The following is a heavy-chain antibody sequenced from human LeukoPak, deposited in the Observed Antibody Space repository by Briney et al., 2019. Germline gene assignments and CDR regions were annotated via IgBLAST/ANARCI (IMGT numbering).Heavy chain of an antibody. D-gene: IGHD2-15*01. CDR3: AREHCSGGSCYSIYHYYYMDV. CDR1: GGSISSNTW. V-gene: IGHV4-4*02. Sequence: SGTLSLTCVVSGGSISSNTWWSWVRQPPGKGLEWIGSIYYSGSTYYNPSLKSRVTISVDTSKNQFSLKLSSVTAADTAVYYCAREHCSGGSCYSIYHYYYMDVWGKGTTVTVSS. J-gene: IGHJ6*03. CDR2: IYYSGST.